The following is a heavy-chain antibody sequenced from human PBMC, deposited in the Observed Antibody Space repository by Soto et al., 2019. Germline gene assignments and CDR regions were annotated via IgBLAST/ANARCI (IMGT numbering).Heavy chain of an antibody. Sequence: QVQLVESGGGVVQPGRSLRLSCAASGFTFSSYGMHWVRQAPGKGLAWVAVIWYDGSNKYYADSVKGRFTISRDNSKNTLYLQMNSLRAEDTAVYYCARDTKVAMSNWGQGTLVTVSS. V-gene: IGHV3-33*01. J-gene: IGHJ4*02. D-gene: IGHD2-15*01. CDR2: IWYDGSNK. CDR1: GFTFSSYG. CDR3: ARDTKVAMSN.